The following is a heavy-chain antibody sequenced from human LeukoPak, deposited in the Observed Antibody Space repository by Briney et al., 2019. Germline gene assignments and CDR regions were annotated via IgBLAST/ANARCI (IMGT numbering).Heavy chain of an antibody. CDR3: ARGLGSTIFKGMNWFDP. Sequence: ASVKVSCKASGYTFPSYFMHWVRQAPGQGLEWMGIINPTGGSTTYAQKFQGRVTMTRDTSTSTVYMELSSLRSDDTAVYYCARGLGSTIFKGMNWFDPWGQGTLVTVSS. V-gene: IGHV1-46*01. J-gene: IGHJ5*02. D-gene: IGHD3-3*01. CDR1: GYTFPSYF. CDR2: INPTGGST.